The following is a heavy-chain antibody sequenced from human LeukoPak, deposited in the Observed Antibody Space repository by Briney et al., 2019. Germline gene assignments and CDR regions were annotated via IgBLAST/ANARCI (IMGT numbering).Heavy chain of an antibody. D-gene: IGHD3-22*01. Sequence: ASVKVSCKASGYTFTGYYMHWVRQAPGQGLEWMGWINPNSGGTNYAQKFQGRVTMTRDTSINTAYMELSRLTSDDTAVYYCARGRGYYDSSGLSDIWGQGTMVTVSS. CDR2: INPNSGGT. CDR3: ARGRGYYDSSGLSDI. CDR1: GYTFTGYY. J-gene: IGHJ3*02. V-gene: IGHV1-2*02.